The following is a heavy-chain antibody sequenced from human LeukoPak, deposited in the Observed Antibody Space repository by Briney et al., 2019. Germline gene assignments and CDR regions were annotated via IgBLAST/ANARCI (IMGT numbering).Heavy chain of an antibody. V-gene: IGHV4-59*01. Sequence: SETLSLTCTVSGGSISSYYWSWIRQPPGKGLEWIGYIYYSGSTNYNPSLKGRVTISVDTSKNQFSLKLSSVTAADTAVYYCARIAAAGWFDPWGQGTLVTVSS. D-gene: IGHD6-13*01. CDR2: IYYSGST. CDR1: GGSISSYY. J-gene: IGHJ5*02. CDR3: ARIAAAGWFDP.